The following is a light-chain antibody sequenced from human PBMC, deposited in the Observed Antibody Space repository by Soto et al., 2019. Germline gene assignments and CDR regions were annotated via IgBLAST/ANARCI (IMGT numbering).Light chain of an antibody. V-gene: IGKV3D-20*02. Sequence: SRGNLSFSLGGRTTVSYRASEAIRNNYLAWYQQKPGQAPRLLIYGASVRATGVPDRFSGSGSGTDFTLTISRLEPEDFAVYYCQQRSNWPRTFGQGTKVDIK. CDR3: QQRSNWPRT. CDR1: EAIRNNY. CDR2: GAS. J-gene: IGKJ1*01.